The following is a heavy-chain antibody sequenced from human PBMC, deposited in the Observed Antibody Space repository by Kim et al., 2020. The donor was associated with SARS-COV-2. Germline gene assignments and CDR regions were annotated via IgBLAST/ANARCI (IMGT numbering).Heavy chain of an antibody. CDR2: ST. CDR3: ARDLYGSLDY. D-gene: IGHD3-10*01. Sequence: STYYNPSLKSRVTISVDTSKNQFSLKLSSVTAADTAVYYCARDLYGSLDYWGQGTLVTVSS. J-gene: IGHJ4*02. V-gene: IGHV4-31*02.